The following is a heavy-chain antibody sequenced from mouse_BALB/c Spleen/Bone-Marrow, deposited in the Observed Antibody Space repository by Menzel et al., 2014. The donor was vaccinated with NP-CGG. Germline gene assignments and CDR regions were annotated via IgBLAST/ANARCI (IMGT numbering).Heavy chain of an antibody. CDR3: ARVIYWYLDV. CDR2: IDPYNGGT. CDR1: GYAFTSYN. J-gene: IGHJ1*01. V-gene: IGHV1S135*01. Sequence: EVQVVESGPELVKPGASVKVSCKASGYAFTSYNMYWVKQSHGKSLEWIGYIDPYNGGTSYNQKFKGKATLTVDKSSSTAYMHLNSLTSADSAVYYCARVIYWYLDVWGAGTTVTVSS.